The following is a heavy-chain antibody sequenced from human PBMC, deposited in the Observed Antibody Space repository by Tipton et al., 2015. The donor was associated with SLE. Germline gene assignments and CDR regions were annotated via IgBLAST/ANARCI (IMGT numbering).Heavy chain of an antibody. D-gene: IGHD3-22*01. J-gene: IGHJ6*02. CDR3: ARDYYYDSSGYYYGMDV. CDR2: IYYSGST. Sequence: PGLVKPSETLSLTCTVSGGSISSSSYYWGWIRQPPGKGLEWIGSIYYSGSTDYNPSLKSRVTISVDTSKNQFSLKLSSVTAADTAVYHCARDYYYDSSGYYYGMDVWGQGTTVTVSS. CDR1: GGSISSSSYY. V-gene: IGHV4-39*07.